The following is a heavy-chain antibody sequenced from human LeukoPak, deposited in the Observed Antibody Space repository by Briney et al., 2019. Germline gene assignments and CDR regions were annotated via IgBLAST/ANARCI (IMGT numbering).Heavy chain of an antibody. Sequence: WVRQAPGKGLEWIGSIYNTGTTYYNTSLKSRVIMSVDTSKNQFSLVLTSVTAADTAVFYCARLGGAYFKGGMDVWGQGTTVTVSS. CDR2: IYNTGTT. CDR3: ARLGGAYFKGGMDV. V-gene: IGHV4-39*07. J-gene: IGHJ6*02. D-gene: IGHD2-21*01.